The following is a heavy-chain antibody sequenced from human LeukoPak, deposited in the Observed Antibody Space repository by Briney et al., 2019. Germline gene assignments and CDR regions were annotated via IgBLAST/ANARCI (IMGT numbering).Heavy chain of an antibody. CDR1: GFTFSNYA. V-gene: IGHV3-23*01. Sequence: GGSLRLSCVASGFTFSNYAMSWVRQAPGKGLEWVSGISDSGGRTYNADSVKGRFTISRDNSKNTLYLQMNSLRAEDTAVYYCAKGTLRGSSNWYHHGMDVWGQGTTVTVSS. J-gene: IGHJ6*02. D-gene: IGHD6-13*01. CDR3: AKGTLRGSSNWYHHGMDV. CDR2: ISDSGGRT.